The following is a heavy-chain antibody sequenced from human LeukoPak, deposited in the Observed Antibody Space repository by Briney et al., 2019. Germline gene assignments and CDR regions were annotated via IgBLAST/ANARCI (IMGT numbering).Heavy chain of an antibody. D-gene: IGHD1-26*01. Sequence: ASVKVSCKASGYTFTSYGISWVRQAPGQGLEWMGWINPNSGGTNYAQKFQGRVTMTRDTSTSTAYMELRSLRSDDTAVYYCARDHLTRWELLGWFDPWGQGTLVTVSS. CDR1: GYTFTSYG. CDR2: INPNSGGT. V-gene: IGHV1-18*01. CDR3: ARDHLTRWELLGWFDP. J-gene: IGHJ5*02.